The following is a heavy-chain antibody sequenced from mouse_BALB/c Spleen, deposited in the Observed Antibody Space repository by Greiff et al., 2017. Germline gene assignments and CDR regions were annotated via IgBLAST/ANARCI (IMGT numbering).Heavy chain of an antibody. CDR1: GFSLTSYG. CDR3: ARVPDSSGFYYYAMDY. CDR2: IWAGGST. J-gene: IGHJ4*01. V-gene: IGHV2-9*02. Sequence: VMLVESGPGLVAPSQSLSITCTVSGFSLTSYGVHWVRQPPGKGLEWLGVIWAGGSTNYNSALMSRLSISKDNSKSQVFLKMNSLQTDDTAMYYCARVPDSSGFYYYAMDYWGQGTSVTVSS. D-gene: IGHD3-2*01.